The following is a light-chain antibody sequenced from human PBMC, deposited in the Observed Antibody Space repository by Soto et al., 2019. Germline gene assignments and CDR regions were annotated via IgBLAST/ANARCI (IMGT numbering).Light chain of an antibody. V-gene: IGKV1-33*01. Sequence: DVQMTQSPSSLSASVGDRVTITCQASHDISDYLNWYQYKPGEAPKLLIYDASKLEAGLPSRFSGRGSGTDFTFSISSLQPEDIATYYCQQYDHVPLTFGGGTKVEIK. CDR3: QQYDHVPLT. CDR1: HDISDY. J-gene: IGKJ4*01. CDR2: DAS.